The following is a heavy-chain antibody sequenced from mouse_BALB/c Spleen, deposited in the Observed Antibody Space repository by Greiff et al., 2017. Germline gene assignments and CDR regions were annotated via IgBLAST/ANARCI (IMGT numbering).Heavy chain of an antibody. D-gene: IGHD1-1*01. CDR3: ARSYYGSSSYFDV. J-gene: IGHJ1*01. CDR2: ISYSGST. Sequence: EVKLLESGPGLVKPSQSLSLTCTVTGYSITSDYAWNWIRQFPGNKLEWMGYISYSGSTSYNPSLKSRISITRDTSKNQFFLQLNSVTTEDTATYYCARSYYGSSSYFDVWGAGTTVTVSS. V-gene: IGHV3-2*02. CDR1: GYSITSDYA.